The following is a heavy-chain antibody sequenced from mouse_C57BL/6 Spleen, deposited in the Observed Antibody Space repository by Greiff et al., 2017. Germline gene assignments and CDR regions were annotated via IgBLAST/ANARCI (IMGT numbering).Heavy chain of an antibody. CDR2: INPNNGGT. J-gene: IGHJ1*03. D-gene: IGHD1-1*01. V-gene: IGHV1-18*01. CDR3: ARGYYYGSSGRYFDV. CDR1: GYTFTDYN. Sequence: EVQLQQSGPELVKPGASVKIPCKASGYTFTDYNMDWVKRSHGKSLEWIGDINPNNGGTIFNQKFKGKATLTVDKSSSTAYMELRSLTSEDTAVYYCARGYYYGSSGRYFDVWGTGTTVTVSS.